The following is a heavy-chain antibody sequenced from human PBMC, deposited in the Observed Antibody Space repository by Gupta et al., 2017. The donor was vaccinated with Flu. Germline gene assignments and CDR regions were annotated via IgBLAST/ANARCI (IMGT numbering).Heavy chain of an antibody. D-gene: IGHD6-6*01. CDR2: INHSGST. CDR1: GGSFSGYY. CDR3: ARGGRWSIAARLRQPLDY. V-gene: IGHV4-34*01. Sequence: QVQLQQWGAGLLKPSETLSLTCAVYGGSFSGYYWSWIRQPPGKGLEWIGEINHSGSTNYNPSLKSRVTISVDTSKNQFSLKLSSVTAADTAVYYCARGGRWSIAARLRQPLDYWGQGTLVTVSS. J-gene: IGHJ4*02.